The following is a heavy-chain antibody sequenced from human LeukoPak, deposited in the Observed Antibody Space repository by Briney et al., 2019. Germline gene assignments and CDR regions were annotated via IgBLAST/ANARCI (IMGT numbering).Heavy chain of an antibody. CDR1: GITFSNYW. V-gene: IGHV3-7*04. J-gene: IGHJ4*02. CDR3: ARVLPYGSWIQDY. D-gene: IGHD3-10*01. CDR2: IKQDGSEK. Sequence: GGSLRLSCAASGITFSNYWMSWVRQGPGKGLEWVAHIKQDGSEKYYLDSVKGRFTISSDNVKKSEYLQMNSLRVEDTAVYYCARVLPYGSWIQDYWGQGTLVTVSS.